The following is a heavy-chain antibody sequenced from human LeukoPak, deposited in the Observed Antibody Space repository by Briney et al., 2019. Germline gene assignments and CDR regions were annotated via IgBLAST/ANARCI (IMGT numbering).Heavy chain of an antibody. J-gene: IGHJ4*02. CDR3: ARLSSDGYNSLTY. V-gene: IGHV4-38-2*01. D-gene: IGHD5-24*01. Sequence: PSETLSLTCAVSGYSISSGYYWGGIRPPPGRGLEWIGMIYHSGSTYYNPSLKSRVTISLDTSKNQLSLKVSSVTAADTAVHYCARLSSDGYNSLTYWGQGTLVTVSS. CDR2: IYHSGST. CDR1: GYSISSGYY.